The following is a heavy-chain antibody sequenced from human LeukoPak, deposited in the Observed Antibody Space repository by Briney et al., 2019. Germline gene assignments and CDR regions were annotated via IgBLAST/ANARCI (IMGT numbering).Heavy chain of an antibody. CDR3: AALNVVITSWYFDL. CDR1: GGSISSYY. V-gene: IGHV4-59*01. Sequence: AETLSLTCAVSGGSISSYYWSWIRQPPGKGLEWIGFFYYSGSTNYNPSLKSRVTISVDTSKNHFSLKLSSVTAADTAVYYCAALNVVITSWYFDLWGRGTLVTVSS. D-gene: IGHD3-22*01. CDR2: FYYSGST. J-gene: IGHJ2*01.